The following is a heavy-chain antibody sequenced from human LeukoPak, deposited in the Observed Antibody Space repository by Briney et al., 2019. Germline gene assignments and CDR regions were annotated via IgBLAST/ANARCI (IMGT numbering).Heavy chain of an antibody. J-gene: IGHJ5*02. CDR1: GFTFSTYW. Sequence: SGGSLRLSCAASGFTFSTYWMHWVRRAPGEGLVWVSRINGDGSTTNYADSVKGRFTISRDNAKNTLYLQMNSLRAEDTAVYYCTRRVDATRWYDPWGQGTLVTVSS. V-gene: IGHV3-74*01. CDR3: TRRVDATRWYDP. CDR2: INGDGSTT. D-gene: IGHD2-15*01.